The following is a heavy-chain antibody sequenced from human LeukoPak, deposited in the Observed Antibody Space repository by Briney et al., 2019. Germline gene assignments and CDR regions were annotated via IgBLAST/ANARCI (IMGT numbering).Heavy chain of an antibody. V-gene: IGHV3-30-3*01. CDR2: ISYDGSNK. CDR1: GFTFSSYA. CDR3: ARDLYYYDSSGYLFDY. J-gene: IGHJ4*02. Sequence: GGSLRLSCAASGFTFSSYAMHWVRQAPGKGLEWVAVISYDGSNKCYADSVKGRFTISRDNSKNTLYLQMNSLRAEDTAVYYCARDLYYYDSSGYLFDYWGQGTLVTVSS. D-gene: IGHD3-22*01.